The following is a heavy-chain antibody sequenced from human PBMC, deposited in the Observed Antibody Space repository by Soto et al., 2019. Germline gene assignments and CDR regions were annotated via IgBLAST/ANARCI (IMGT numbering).Heavy chain of an antibody. V-gene: IGHV1-69*13. CDR3: AREPALRLAD. D-gene: IGHD2-2*01. CDR1: GGSFSSYA. Sequence: SVKVSCKASGGSFSSYAISWVRQAPGHGLEWMGGIIPIFGTANYAQKFQGRVTITADESTSTAYMELSSLRSEDTAVYYCAREPALRLADRGQGTLVTGST. CDR2: IIPIFGTA. J-gene: IGHJ4*02.